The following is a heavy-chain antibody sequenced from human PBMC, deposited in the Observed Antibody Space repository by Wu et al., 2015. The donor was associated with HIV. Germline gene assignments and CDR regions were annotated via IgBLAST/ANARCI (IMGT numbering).Heavy chain of an antibody. Sequence: QVQLVQSGAEVKKPGSSVKVSCKASGGTFSSYAISWVRQAPGQGLEWMGGIIPIFGTANYAQKFQGRVTITADESTSTAYMELSSLRSEDTAVYYCARDSLPMPVAGIAYRFGFDPWGQGNPGHRLL. J-gene: IGHJ5*02. V-gene: IGHV1-69*12. D-gene: IGHD6-19*01. CDR3: ARDSLPMPVAGIAYRFGFDP. CDR1: GGTFSSYA. CDR2: IIPIFGTA.